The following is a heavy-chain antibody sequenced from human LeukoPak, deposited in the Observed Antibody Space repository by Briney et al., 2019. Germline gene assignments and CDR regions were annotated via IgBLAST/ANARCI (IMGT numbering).Heavy chain of an antibody. Sequence: GASVKVSCKASGYTFTSYAMNWVRQAPGQGLEWMGWINTNTGNPTYAQGFTGRFVFSLDTSVSTAYLQISSLKAEDTAVYYCARMEDIVATSYGMDVWGQGTTVTVSS. V-gene: IGHV7-4-1*02. J-gene: IGHJ6*02. D-gene: IGHD5-12*01. CDR2: INTNTGNP. CDR3: ARMEDIVATSYGMDV. CDR1: GYTFTSYA.